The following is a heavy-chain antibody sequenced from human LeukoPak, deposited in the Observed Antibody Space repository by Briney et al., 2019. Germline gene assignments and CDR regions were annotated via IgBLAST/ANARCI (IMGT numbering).Heavy chain of an antibody. CDR2: ISCNSSSI. V-gene: IGHV3-9*01. CDR3: AKEHRPLTCSLVFDY. CDR1: GFSVDDYA. D-gene: IGHD1-14*01. J-gene: IGHJ4*02. Sequence: GRSLRLSCAVSGFSVDDYAIRCVKQPPGGGLEWDLGISCNSSSIGYADSVKGRFTISRDNAKNSLYLHMNSLRVEDTASYYCAKEHRPLTCSLVFDYWGQGTLVTVSS.